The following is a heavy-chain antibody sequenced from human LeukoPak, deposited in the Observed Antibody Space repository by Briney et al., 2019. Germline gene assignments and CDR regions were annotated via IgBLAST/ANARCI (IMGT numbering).Heavy chain of an antibody. V-gene: IGHV3-30*02. CDR2: IRYDGSNK. CDR3: ARSPRGSYLYYFDY. D-gene: IGHD1-26*01. Sequence: GGTLRLSCAASGFTFSSYGMHWVRQAPGKGLEWVAFIRYDGSNKYYADSVKGRFTISRDNSKNTLYLQMNSLRAEDTAVYYCARSPRGSYLYYFDYWGQGTLVTVSS. J-gene: IGHJ4*02. CDR1: GFTFSSYG.